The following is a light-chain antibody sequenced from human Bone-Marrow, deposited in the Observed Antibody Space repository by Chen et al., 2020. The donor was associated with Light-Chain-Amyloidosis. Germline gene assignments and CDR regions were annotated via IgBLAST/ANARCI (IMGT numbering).Light chain of an antibody. V-gene: IGLV8-61*01. CDR3: VLYVGSGIWV. CDR1: SGSVSTNYY. CDR2: STN. J-gene: IGLJ3*02. Sequence: QTVVTQEPSFSVSPGGTVTLTCGLSSGSVSTNYYSAWYQQTPGQAPRTLIYSTNTRSSGVPDRFSGSMVGNKAALTITGAQADDESEYYGVLYVGSGIWVFGGGTKLTVL.